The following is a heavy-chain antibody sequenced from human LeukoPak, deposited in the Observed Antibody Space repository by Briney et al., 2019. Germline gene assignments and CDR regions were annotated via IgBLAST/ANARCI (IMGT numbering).Heavy chain of an antibody. CDR2: INHSGST. J-gene: IGHJ4*02. CDR3: ALQLWLTAFDY. V-gene: IGHV4-34*01. D-gene: IGHD5-18*01. CDR1: GGSFSGYY. Sequence: SGTLSLTCAVYGGSFSGYYWSWIRQPPGKGLEWIGEINHSGSTNYNPSLKSRVTISVDTSKNQFSLKLSSVTAADTAVYYCALQLWLTAFDYWGQGTLVTVSS.